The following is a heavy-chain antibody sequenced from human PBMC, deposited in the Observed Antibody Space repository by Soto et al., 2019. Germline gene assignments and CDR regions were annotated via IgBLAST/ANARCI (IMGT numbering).Heavy chain of an antibody. CDR1: GGTFSTYG. D-gene: IGHD1-26*01. CDR3: ARGNKNIVGAHYYFDH. Sequence: GASVKVSCKASGGTFSTYGISWVRQAPGQGLEWMGGIIPIVGSASYAQKFQGRVTISADENTSTAYMELSSLRSEDTAVYYCARGNKNIVGAHYYFDHWGQGTLVTVSS. J-gene: IGHJ4*02. CDR2: IIPIVGSA. V-gene: IGHV1-69*13.